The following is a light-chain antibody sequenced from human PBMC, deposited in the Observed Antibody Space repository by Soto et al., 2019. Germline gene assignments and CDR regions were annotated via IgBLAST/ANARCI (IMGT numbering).Light chain of an antibody. CDR3: QQYNSYWT. CDR2: DAS. V-gene: IGKV1-5*01. CDR1: QSISSW. J-gene: IGKJ1*01. Sequence: DIQMTQSPSTLSASVGVRVTITCRASQSISSWLAWYQQKPGKAPKLLIYDASSLESGVPSRFSGSGSGTEFTLTISSLQPDDFETYYCQQYNSYWTVGQGTKVEIK.